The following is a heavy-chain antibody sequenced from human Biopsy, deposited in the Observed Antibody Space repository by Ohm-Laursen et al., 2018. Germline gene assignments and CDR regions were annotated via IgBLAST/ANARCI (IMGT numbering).Heavy chain of an antibody. V-gene: IGHV4-59*01. CDR2: ISSGGRA. CDR1: GGSISDDY. CDR3: ARGGRYYYDSPDN. J-gene: IGHJ4*02. D-gene: IGHD3-22*01. Sequence: SETLSLTCTVSGGSISDDYWNWIRQPPGKGLQVIGYISSGGRAKYNPSLKSRVSVSVDTSKNQFSLRLSSVTAADTAVYFCARGGRYYYDSPDNWGQGTLVTVSS.